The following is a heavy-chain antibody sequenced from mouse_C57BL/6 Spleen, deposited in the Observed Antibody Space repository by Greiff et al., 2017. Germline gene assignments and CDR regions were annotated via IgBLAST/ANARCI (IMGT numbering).Heavy chain of an antibody. J-gene: IGHJ2*01. D-gene: IGHD4-1*01. CDR3: ARENWGLDY. CDR1: GYTFTSYW. CDR2: IHPNSGST. V-gene: IGHV1-64*01. Sequence: QVQLQQPGAELVNPGASVKLSCKASGYTFTSYWMHWVKQRPGQGLEWIGMIHPNSGSTNYNEKFKSKATLTVDKSSSTAYMQLSSLTSENSAVYYCARENWGLDYWGQGTTLTVSS.